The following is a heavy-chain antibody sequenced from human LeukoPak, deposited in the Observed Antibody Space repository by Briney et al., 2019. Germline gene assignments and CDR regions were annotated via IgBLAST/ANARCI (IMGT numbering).Heavy chain of an antibody. CDR2: INHSGST. CDR3: ARSYYGSGSYYTRRPYYYGTDV. V-gene: IGHV4-34*01. Sequence: SETLSLTCAVYGGSFSGYYWSWIRQPPGKGLEWIGEINHSGSTNYNPSLKSRVTISVDTSKNQFSLKLSSVTAADTAVYYCARSYYGSGSYYTRRPYYYGTDVWGQGTTVTVSS. D-gene: IGHD3-10*01. CDR1: GGSFSGYY. J-gene: IGHJ6*02.